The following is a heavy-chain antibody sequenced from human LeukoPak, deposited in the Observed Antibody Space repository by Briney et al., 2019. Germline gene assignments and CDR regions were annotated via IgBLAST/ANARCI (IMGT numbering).Heavy chain of an antibody. V-gene: IGHV3-23*01. Sequence: GGSLRLSCAASGFTFSSYGMSWVRQAPGKGLEWVSAISGSGGSTYYADSVKGRFTISRDNSKNTLYLQMNSLRAEDTAVYYCARALADYDSSGFTYYFDYWGQGILVTVAS. J-gene: IGHJ4*02. CDR3: ARALADYDSSGFTYYFDY. D-gene: IGHD3-22*01. CDR2: ISGSGGST. CDR1: GFTFSSYG.